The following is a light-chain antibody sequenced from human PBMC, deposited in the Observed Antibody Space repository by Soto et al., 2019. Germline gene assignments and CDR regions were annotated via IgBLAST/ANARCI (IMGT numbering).Light chain of an antibody. CDR3: SSYTSSSTLGV. CDR2: DVS. J-gene: IGLJ1*01. CDR1: SSDVDGYNY. V-gene: IGLV2-14*01. Sequence: QSVLTQPASVSGSPGQSLTISCTGTSSDVDGYNYVSWYQQHTGKATKLMIYDVSNRPSGVSNRFSGSKSGNTASLTISGLHAVDDADYYCSSYTSSSTLGVFGTGTKVTVL.